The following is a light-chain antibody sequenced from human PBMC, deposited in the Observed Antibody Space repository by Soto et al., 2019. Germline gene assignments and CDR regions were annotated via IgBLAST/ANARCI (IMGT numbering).Light chain of an antibody. J-gene: IGKJ2*01. CDR1: QSVYTNY. V-gene: IGKV3-20*01. CDR2: GAS. Sequence: EIVLTQSPGTLSLSPGERATLSCRASQSVYTNYLAWYQPKPGQAPRLLIYGASRRATGIPDRFSGSGSETDFTLTIRILEPEYCAVYDCQHYGSSPPVYTCGQGTKLEIK. CDR3: QHYGSSPPVYT.